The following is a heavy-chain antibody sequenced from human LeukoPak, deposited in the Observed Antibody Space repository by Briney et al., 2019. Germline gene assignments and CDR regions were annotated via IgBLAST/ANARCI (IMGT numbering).Heavy chain of an antibody. CDR3: ARTPGRIAAAGSGYYYYYYMDV. V-gene: IGHV1-69*05. J-gene: IGHJ6*03. CDR1: GGTFSNYA. Sequence: ASVKVSCKASGGTFSNYAISWVRQAPGQGLEWMGGIIPIFGTANYAQKFQGRVTITTDECTSTAYMELSSLRSEDAAVYYCARTPGRIAAAGSGYYYYYYMDVWGKGTTVTVSS. D-gene: IGHD6-13*01. CDR2: IIPIFGTA.